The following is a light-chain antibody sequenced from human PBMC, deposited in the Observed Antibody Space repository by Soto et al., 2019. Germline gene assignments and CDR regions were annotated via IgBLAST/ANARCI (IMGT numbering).Light chain of an antibody. CDR3: QQTDSFPLT. J-gene: IGKJ4*01. CDR2: AAS. V-gene: IGKV1-12*01. CDR1: QGISTW. Sequence: DIQMTQSPSSVSASVGDRVTITCRASQGISTWLAWYQQKPGTAPKLLIYAASNLQTGVPSRFSGSGSGTHFILTISSLQPEDSASYYCQQTDSFPLTFGGGTKVEIE.